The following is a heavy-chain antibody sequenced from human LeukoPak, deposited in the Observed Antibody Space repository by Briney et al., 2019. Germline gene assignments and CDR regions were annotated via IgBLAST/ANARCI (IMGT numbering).Heavy chain of an antibody. Sequence: GGSLRLSCAASGFTFSSYAMHWVRQAPGKGLEWVAVISYNGSNKYYADSVKGRFTISRDNSKNTLYLQMNSLRAEDTAVYYCARVGRPRSMVNFDYWGQGTLVTVSP. CDR1: GFTFSSYA. CDR2: ISYNGSNK. D-gene: IGHD4/OR15-4a*01. V-gene: IGHV3-30-3*01. CDR3: ARVGRPRSMVNFDY. J-gene: IGHJ4*02.